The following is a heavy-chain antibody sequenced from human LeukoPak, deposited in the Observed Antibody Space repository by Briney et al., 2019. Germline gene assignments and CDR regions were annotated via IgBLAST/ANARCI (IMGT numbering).Heavy chain of an antibody. Sequence: SETLSLTCTVSGGSISSYYWSWIRQPPGKGLGWLGYIYYSGSTNYNPSLKSRVTISVDTSKNQFSLKLSSVTAADTAVYYCASVGAGNWFDPWGQGTLVTVSS. CDR1: GGSISSYY. V-gene: IGHV4-59*01. J-gene: IGHJ5*02. D-gene: IGHD1-26*01. CDR2: IYYSGST. CDR3: ASVGAGNWFDP.